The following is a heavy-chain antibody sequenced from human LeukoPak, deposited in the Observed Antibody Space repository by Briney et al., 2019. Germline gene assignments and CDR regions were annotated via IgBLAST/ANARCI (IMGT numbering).Heavy chain of an antibody. CDR1: GGSISSYY. CDR2: IYYSGST. Sequence: SETLSLTCTVSGGSISSYYWSWIRQPPGKGLEWIGYIYYSGSTNYNPSLKSRVTISVDTSKNQFSLKLSSMTAADTAVYYCARGRGAFDIWGQGTMVTVSS. V-gene: IGHV4-59*01. J-gene: IGHJ3*02. CDR3: ARGRGAFDI.